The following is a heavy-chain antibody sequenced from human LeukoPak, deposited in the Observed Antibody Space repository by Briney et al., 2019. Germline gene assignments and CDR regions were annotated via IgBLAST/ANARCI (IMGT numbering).Heavy chain of an antibody. CDR2: IYYSGST. Sequence: PSETLSLTCTVSGGSISSSSYYWGWIRQPPGKGLEWIGSIYYSGSTYYNPSLKSRVTISVDTSKNQFSLKLSSVTAADTAVYYCASEWELGHESGYFDYWGQGTLVTVSS. CDR3: ASEWELGHESGYFDY. D-gene: IGHD1-26*01. CDR1: GGSISSSSYY. V-gene: IGHV4-39*07. J-gene: IGHJ4*02.